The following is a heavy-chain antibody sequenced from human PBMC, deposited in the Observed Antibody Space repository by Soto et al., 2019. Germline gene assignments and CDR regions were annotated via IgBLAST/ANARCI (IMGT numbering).Heavy chain of an antibody. D-gene: IGHD3-22*01. CDR3: ARDQLYYNDISGRPLNAFDV. CDR2: IGLGSSTK. CDR1: GFTFRNYG. V-gene: IGHV3-48*01. J-gene: IGHJ3*01. Sequence: TGGSLRLSSAASGFTFRNYGMNWVRQAPGKGLEWVSYIGLGSSTKYYADSVEGRFTISRDNAKNSLYLQMNSLRAEDTAVYYCARDQLYYNDISGRPLNAFDVWGQGTMVTVSS.